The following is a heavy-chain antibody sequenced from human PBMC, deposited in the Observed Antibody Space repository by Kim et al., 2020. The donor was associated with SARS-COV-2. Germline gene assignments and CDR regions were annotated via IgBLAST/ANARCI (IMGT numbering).Heavy chain of an antibody. D-gene: IGHD3-10*01. V-gene: IGHV3-23*01. J-gene: IGHJ5*02. Sequence: GGSLRLSCAASGFTFSSYAMSWVRQAPGKGLEWVSAISGSGGSTYYADSVKGRFTISRDNSKNTLYLQMNSLRAEDTAVYYCAKNGGSGSYYNEDNWFDPWGQGTLVTVSS. CDR2: ISGSGGST. CDR3: AKNGGSGSYYNEDNWFDP. CDR1: GFTFSSYA.